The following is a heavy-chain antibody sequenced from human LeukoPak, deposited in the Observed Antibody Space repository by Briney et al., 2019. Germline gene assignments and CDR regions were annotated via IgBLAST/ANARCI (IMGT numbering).Heavy chain of an antibody. J-gene: IGHJ3*02. CDR1: GHSISSGDFF. Sequence: PSETLSLTCTVSGHSISSGDFFWSWIRQPPGKGLEWIGYIHSSGSTYYNPSLKSRITISVDTSKNQFSLKLSSVTAAASAVYFCARVREGGDYFGAFDIWGQGTMVAVSS. CDR2: IHSSGST. CDR3: ARVREGGDYFGAFDI. D-gene: IGHD2-21*02. V-gene: IGHV4-30-4*08.